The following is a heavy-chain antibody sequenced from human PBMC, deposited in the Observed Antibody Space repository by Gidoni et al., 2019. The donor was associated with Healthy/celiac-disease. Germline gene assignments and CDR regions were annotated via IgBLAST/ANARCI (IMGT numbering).Heavy chain of an antibody. CDR1: GLTFDDNA. D-gene: IGHD3-9*01. CDR3: AKDIGNGPTYYDILTGYPDY. J-gene: IGHJ4*02. Sequence: EVQLVESVGVVVQPGGSLRLSCAASGLTFDDNAMHWVRQAPGKGLEWVSLISWDGGSTYYADSVKGRFTISRDNSKNSLYLQMNSLRAEDTALYYCAKDIGNGPTYYDILTGYPDYWGQGTLVTVSS. CDR2: ISWDGGST. V-gene: IGHV3-43D*04.